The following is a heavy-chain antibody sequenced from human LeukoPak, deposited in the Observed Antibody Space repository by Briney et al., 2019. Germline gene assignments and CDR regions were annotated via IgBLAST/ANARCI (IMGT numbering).Heavy chain of an antibody. CDR1: GFTFSSYA. J-gene: IGHJ4*02. CDR2: IFSSDNSR. V-gene: IGHV3-23*05. D-gene: IGHD2-2*02. CDR3: AKQTTTSCYTGSDY. Sequence: GGSLRLSCVASGFTFSSYAMSWFRQAPGKGLEWVSGIFSSDNSRYYADSVKGRFTISRDNSKKTLYLQMNRLRADATAVYYCAKQTTTSCYTGSDYWGQGTLVTVYS.